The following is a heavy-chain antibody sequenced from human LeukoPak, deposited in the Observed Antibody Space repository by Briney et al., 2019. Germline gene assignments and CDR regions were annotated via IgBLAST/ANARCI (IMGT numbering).Heavy chain of an antibody. CDR2: LYYSGST. J-gene: IGHJ4*02. CDR3: ARHGYYGSGNFDY. V-gene: IGHV4-59*08. D-gene: IGHD3-10*01. CDR1: GGSISAYY. Sequence: SETLSLTCTVSGGSISAYYWSWIRQSPGKGPEWIGNLYYSGSTDYNPSLKSRVTISVDTSKNQFSLKMSSVTAADTAVYYCARHGYYGSGNFDYWGQGTLLTVSS.